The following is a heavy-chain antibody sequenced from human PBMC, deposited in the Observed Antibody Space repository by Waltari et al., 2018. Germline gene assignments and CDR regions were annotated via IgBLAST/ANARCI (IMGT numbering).Heavy chain of an antibody. CDR3: ARGHPGGWVDY. Sequence: QVQLQESGPGLVKPSETLSLTCTVSGGSTSNYYWSWIRTPPGKGLEWIGYISYSGRTNHSPSLKSRVTIPRDASKNQFSLRLSSVTSADTAVYYGARGHPGGWVDYWGQGTLVTGSS. CDR1: GGSTSNYY. V-gene: IGHV4-59*01. D-gene: IGHD6-19*01. J-gene: IGHJ4*02. CDR2: ISYSGRT.